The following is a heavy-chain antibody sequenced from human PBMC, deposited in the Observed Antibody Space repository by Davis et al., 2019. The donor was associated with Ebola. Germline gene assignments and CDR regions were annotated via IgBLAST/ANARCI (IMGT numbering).Heavy chain of an antibody. V-gene: IGHV3-53*01. CDR1: GFTFSSYA. D-gene: IGHD3-9*01. CDR3: ARDLILTGSLGMDV. CDR2: IYSGGST. J-gene: IGHJ6*02. Sequence: GESLKISCAASGFTFSSYAMSWVRQAPGKGLEWVSVIYSGGSTYYADSVKGRFTISRDNSKNTLYLQMNSLRAEDTAVYYCARDLILTGSLGMDVWGQGTTVTVSS.